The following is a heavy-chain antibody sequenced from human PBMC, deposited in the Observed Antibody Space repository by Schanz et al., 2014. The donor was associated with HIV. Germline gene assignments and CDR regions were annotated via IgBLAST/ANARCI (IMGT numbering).Heavy chain of an antibody. V-gene: IGHV1-18*01. CDR3: ARERRDFSFWSGFYRGGYYFDF. Sequence: QVQLVQSGAEVKKPGASVRVSCKASGYSFTTYGITWVRQAPGQGLEWMGWVSGYKGTTNYAQNLQDRVTMTTDTSTTTAFMELRSLRSDDTAVYYCARERRDFSFWSGFYRGGYYFDFWGQGAPVTVSS. D-gene: IGHD3-3*01. CDR2: VSGYKGTT. CDR1: GYSFTTYG. J-gene: IGHJ4*02.